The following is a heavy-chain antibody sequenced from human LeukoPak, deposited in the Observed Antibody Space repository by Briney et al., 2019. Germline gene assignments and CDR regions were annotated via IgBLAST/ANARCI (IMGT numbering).Heavy chain of an antibody. D-gene: IGHD3-22*01. CDR2: ISSGSSTI. CDR1: GFTFSSYS. V-gene: IGHV3-48*01. Sequence: EGSLRLSCAASGFTFSSYSMNWVRQAPGKGLEWVSYISSGSSTIYYADSVKGRFTISRDNAKNSLYLQMNSLRAEDRAVYYCARDRLGSGYYGDYFDYWGQGTLVTVSS. CDR3: ARDRLGSGYYGDYFDY. J-gene: IGHJ4*02.